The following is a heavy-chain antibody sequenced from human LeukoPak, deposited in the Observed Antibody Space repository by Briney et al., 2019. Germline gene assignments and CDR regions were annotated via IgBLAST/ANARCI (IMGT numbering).Heavy chain of an antibody. Sequence: PSETLSLTCTVSGGSISSSSYYWGWIRQPPGKGLEWIGSIYYSGSTYYKPSLKSRVTISVDTSKYQFSLKLSSVTAADTAVYYCARQNSLIAVAGYFDYWGQGTLVTVSS. CDR2: IYYSGST. D-gene: IGHD6-19*01. CDR1: GGSISSSSYY. V-gene: IGHV4-39*01. CDR3: ARQNSLIAVAGYFDY. J-gene: IGHJ4*02.